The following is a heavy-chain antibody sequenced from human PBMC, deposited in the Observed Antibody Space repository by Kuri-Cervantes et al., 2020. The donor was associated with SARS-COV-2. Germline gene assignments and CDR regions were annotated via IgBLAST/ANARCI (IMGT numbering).Heavy chain of an antibody. CDR1: GYYINSGYY. J-gene: IGHJ4*02. V-gene: IGHV4-38-2*02. Sequence: SCTVSGYYINSGYYWGWIRQLPGKGLEWIGSIYLSGSTYHNPSLKSRVTISVDTSKNQFSLNLGSVTAADTALYYCARVSQGSSSGWYSVTSLGEMDYWGQGTLVTVSS. D-gene: IGHD6-19*01. CDR3: ARVSQGSSSGWYSVTSLGEMDY. CDR2: IYLSGST.